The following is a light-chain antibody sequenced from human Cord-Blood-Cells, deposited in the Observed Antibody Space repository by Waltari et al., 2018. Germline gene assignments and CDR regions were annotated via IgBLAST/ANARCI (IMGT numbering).Light chain of an antibody. V-gene: IGLV3-21*04. CDR3: QVWDSSSDHYV. Sequence: SYVLTQLPSVSVAPGKTARITCGGNNIGSKSVHWYQQKPRQAPVLVIYYDSARPSGIPERFPGSNSGNTATLTISRFEAGDEADYYCQVWDSSSDHYVFGTGTKVTVL. J-gene: IGLJ1*01. CDR1: NIGSKS. CDR2: YDS.